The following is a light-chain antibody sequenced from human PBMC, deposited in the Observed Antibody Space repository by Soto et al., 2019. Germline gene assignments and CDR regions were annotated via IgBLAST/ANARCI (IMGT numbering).Light chain of an antibody. V-gene: IGLV1-47*02. J-gene: IGLJ3*02. Sequence: QSVLTQPPSASGTPGQRVTISWSGSSSNIGDNYVFWYKQFPGAAPKPLIFNNNQRPSGVPDRFSGAKSGTSASMSISGLRYEDEADYHCAAWDDSLNGWVFGGGTKVTVL. CDR1: SSNIGDNY. CDR3: AAWDDSLNGWV. CDR2: NNN.